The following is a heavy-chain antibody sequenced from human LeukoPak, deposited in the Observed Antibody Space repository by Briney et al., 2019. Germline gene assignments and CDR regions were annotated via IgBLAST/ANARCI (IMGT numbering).Heavy chain of an antibody. CDR2: IYHSGST. V-gene: IGHV4-4*02. J-gene: IGHJ4*02. Sequence: SGTLSLTCAVSGAPISSNNWWWSWVRQPPGKGLEWIGEIYHSGSTNYNPSLKSRVTMSVDKSKNQFSLKLSSVTAADTAVYYCARGNWNYGGDFDYWGQGTLVTVSS. CDR1: GAPISSNNW. D-gene: IGHD1-7*01. CDR3: ARGNWNYGGDFDY.